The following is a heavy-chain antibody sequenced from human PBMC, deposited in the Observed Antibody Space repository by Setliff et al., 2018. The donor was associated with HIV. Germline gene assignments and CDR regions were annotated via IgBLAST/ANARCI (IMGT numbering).Heavy chain of an antibody. CDR1: KFKFSDYW. V-gene: IGHV3-23*01. CDR3: VRDGYNNWDLDH. D-gene: IGHD5-12*01. J-gene: IGHJ4*02. CDR2: ISGSGIST. Sequence: GGSLRLSCAASKFKFSDYWMTWVRQAPGKGLAWVSGISGSGISTYNADSVKGRFTISRDNSNNTLYLQMNSLRAEDTAMYYCVRDGYNNWDLDHWGQGTLVTVSS.